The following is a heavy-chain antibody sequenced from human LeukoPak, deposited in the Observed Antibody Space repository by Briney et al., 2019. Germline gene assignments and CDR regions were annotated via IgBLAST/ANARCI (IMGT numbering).Heavy chain of an antibody. Sequence: PGGSLRLSCAASGFTFSSSAMSWVRQVPGKGLEWVSGISASGGSTYYADSVRGRFTISRDNSKNTLYVQMNSLRDEDTAVYYCARGRHSGYGDGFDPWGQGTLVTVSS. V-gene: IGHV3-23*01. CDR3: ARGRHSGYGDGFDP. CDR2: ISASGGST. D-gene: IGHD5-12*01. CDR1: GFTFSSSA. J-gene: IGHJ5*02.